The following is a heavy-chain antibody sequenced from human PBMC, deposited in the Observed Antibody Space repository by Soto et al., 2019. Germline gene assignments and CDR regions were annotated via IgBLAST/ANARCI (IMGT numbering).Heavy chain of an antibody. CDR1: VESISIYY. J-gene: IGHJ4*02. D-gene: IGHD2-15*01. CDR2: MYYSGST. V-gene: IGHV4-59*01. CDR3: ARDAGGPADY. Sequence: SETLSLTCTVSVESISIYYWSWIRQPPGKGLEWIGYMYYSGSTNYNPSLKSRDTISVDTSKNQFSLKLSSVTAADTAVYYCARDAGGPADYWGQGTLVTVSS.